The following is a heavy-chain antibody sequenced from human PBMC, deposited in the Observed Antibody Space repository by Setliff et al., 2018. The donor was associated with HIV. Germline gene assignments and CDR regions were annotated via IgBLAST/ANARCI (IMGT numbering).Heavy chain of an antibody. V-gene: IGHV4-59*08. D-gene: IGHD3-10*01. J-gene: IGHJ4*02. CDR1: GGSITSHY. CDR2: AYYNGYT. Sequence: SETLSLTCIVSGGSITSHYWGWIRQPPGKGLEWIGFAYYNGYTHYNPSLKSRVIISVDVSKNQFSLKLSSVTAADTAVYYCARPALGIGGGSRFDNWGQGTRVTVSS. CDR3: ARPALGIGGGSRFDN.